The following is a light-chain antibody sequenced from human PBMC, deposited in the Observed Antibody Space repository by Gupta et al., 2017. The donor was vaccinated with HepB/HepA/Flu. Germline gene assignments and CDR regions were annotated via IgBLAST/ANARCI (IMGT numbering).Light chain of an antibody. Sequence: EVVLTQSPGTLSLSPGERATLSCRASQSIRSNELAWYQQKPGQAPRLLIYGASSRATGIPDRFSGSGSGTDFTLTISRLEPEDFAVYYCQQNSRSFSFGPGTKVEIK. V-gene: IGKV3-20*01. CDR2: GAS. J-gene: IGKJ3*01. CDR3: QQNSRSFS. CDR1: QSIRSNE.